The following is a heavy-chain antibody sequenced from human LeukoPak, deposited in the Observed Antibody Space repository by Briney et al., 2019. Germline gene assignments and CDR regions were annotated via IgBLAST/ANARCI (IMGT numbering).Heavy chain of an antibody. D-gene: IGHD3-10*01. V-gene: IGHV4-59*01. Sequence: SETLSLTCTVSGGSISSYYWSWIRQPPGKGLEWIGYIYYSGSTNYNPSLKSRVTISVDTSKNQFSLKLSSVTAADMAVYYCARVSYGSGRRGPFDYWGQGTLVTVSS. CDR2: IYYSGST. CDR1: GGSISSYY. CDR3: ARVSYGSGRRGPFDY. J-gene: IGHJ4*02.